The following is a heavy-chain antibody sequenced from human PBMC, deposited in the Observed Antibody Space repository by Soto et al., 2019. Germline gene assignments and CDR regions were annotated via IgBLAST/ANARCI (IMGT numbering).Heavy chain of an antibody. CDR1: GCSISSYY. J-gene: IGHJ4*02. D-gene: IGHD4-17*01. Sequence: QVQLQESGPGLVKPSETLSLTCTVSGCSISSYYWSWIRQPPGKGLEWIGYIYYSGSTNYNPSLKSRDNRSVETSKNQFSLKLSSVNAADTAVYYCASDYGDYFDYWGQGNLVTVSS. V-gene: IGHV4-59*01. CDR3: ASDYGDYFDY. CDR2: IYYSGST.